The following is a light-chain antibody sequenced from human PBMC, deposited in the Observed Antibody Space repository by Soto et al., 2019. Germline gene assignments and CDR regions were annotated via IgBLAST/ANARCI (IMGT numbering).Light chain of an antibody. CDR3: QKYNSAPWT. V-gene: IGKV1-27*01. Sequence: DIQMTQSPSSLSASVGDRVTITCRASQGIGSYLAWYQLKPGKIPRLLIYAASTLQSGVPSRFSGSGSGTDFTFTMSGLQPEDVATYYGQKYNSAPWTFGQGTKVEIK. J-gene: IGKJ1*01. CDR2: AAS. CDR1: QGIGSY.